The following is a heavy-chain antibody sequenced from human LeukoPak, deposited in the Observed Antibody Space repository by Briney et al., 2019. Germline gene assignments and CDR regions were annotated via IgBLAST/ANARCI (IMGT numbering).Heavy chain of an antibody. CDR3: ARDPIVVVPAARIFDY. CDR1: GGSISSSSYY. V-gene: IGHV4-39*07. CDR2: IYYSGST. D-gene: IGHD2-2*01. J-gene: IGHJ4*02. Sequence: SETLSLTCTVPGGSISSSSYYWGWIRQPPGKGLEWIGSIYYSGSTYYNPSLKSRVTISVDTSKNQFSLKLSSVTAADTAVYYCARDPIVVVPAARIFDYWGQGTLVTVSS.